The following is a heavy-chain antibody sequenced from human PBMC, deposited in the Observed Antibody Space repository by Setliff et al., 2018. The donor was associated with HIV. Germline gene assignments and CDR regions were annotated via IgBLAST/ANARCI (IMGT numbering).Heavy chain of an antibody. V-gene: IGHV4-59*01. Sequence: PSETLSLTCTVSGGSISSYYWSWIRQPPGKGLEWIGYIYYSGSTKYNPSLKSRVTISADTSKNQFSLKLSSVTAADTAVYYCARGPHTSSWYGGYAFDIWGQGTMVTVSS. CDR3: ARGPHTSSWYGGYAFDI. CDR1: GGSISSYY. J-gene: IGHJ3*02. CDR2: IYYSGST. D-gene: IGHD6-13*01.